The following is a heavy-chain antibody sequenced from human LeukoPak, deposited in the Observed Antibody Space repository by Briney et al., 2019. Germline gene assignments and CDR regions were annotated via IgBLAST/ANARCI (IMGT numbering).Heavy chain of an antibody. CDR2: ISYRTSHI. V-gene: IGHV3-21*01. Sequence: GGSLRLSCTASGFTFSDCDMNWFRQAPGKGLEWVSSISYRTSHIYYADSVKGRFTISRDNAKNSLYLQMDSLRAEDTAVYFCGRAFPPLRTAAAGDYWGQGTLVTVYS. CDR3: GRAFPPLRTAAAGDY. D-gene: IGHD6-13*01. J-gene: IGHJ4*02. CDR1: GFTFSDCD.